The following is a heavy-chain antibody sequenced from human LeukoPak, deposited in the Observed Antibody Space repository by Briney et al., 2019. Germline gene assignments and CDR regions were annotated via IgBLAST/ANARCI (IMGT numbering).Heavy chain of an antibody. CDR2: ILYDGSTE. Sequence: GGSLRLSCAASGFTFSTYGMQGVRQAPGKGVEWGAVILYDGSTEYNADSVKGRFTISRDNSNNTLYLQMNSLRAEDTAVYYCARDLPDVVGATMGFDYWGQGTLVTVSS. CDR1: GFTFSTYG. J-gene: IGHJ4*02. CDR3: ARDLPDVVGATMGFDY. D-gene: IGHD1-26*01. V-gene: IGHV3-30-3*01.